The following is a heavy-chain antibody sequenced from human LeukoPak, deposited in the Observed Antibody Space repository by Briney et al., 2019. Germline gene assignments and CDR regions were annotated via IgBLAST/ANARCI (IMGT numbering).Heavy chain of an antibody. CDR1: GFTFSSSW. D-gene: IGHD6-19*01. Sequence: PGGSLRLSCAASGFTFSSSWMSWVRQAPGKGLEWVAHIKQDGSEKYYVDSVKGRFTISRDNAKNSLYLQMNSLRAEDTAVYYCARDEGSSGSDYWGQGTLVTVSS. V-gene: IGHV3-7*01. J-gene: IGHJ4*02. CDR3: ARDEGSSGSDY. CDR2: IKQDGSEK.